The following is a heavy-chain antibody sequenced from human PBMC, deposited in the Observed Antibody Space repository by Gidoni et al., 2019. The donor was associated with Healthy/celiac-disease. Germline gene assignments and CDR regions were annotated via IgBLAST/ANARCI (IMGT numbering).Heavy chain of an antibody. J-gene: IGHJ6*02. D-gene: IGHD1-26*01. CDR1: GFTFSSYW. V-gene: IGHV3-74*01. CDR3: ARPKGRNPLYYYYGMDV. CDR2: INSDGSST. Sequence: EVQLVESGGGLVQPGGSLRLSCAASGFTFSSYWMHWVRQAPGKGLVWVSRINSDGSSTSYADSVKGRFTISRDNAKNTLYLQMNSLRAEDTAVYYCARPKGRNPLYYYYGMDVWGQGTTVTVSS.